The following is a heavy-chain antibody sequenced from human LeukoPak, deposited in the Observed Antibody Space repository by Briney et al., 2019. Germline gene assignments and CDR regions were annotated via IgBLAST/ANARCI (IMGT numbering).Heavy chain of an antibody. V-gene: IGHV3-33*03. CDR1: GFTFSSYG. Sequence: GGSLRLSCAASGFTFSSYGMHWVRQAPGKGLEWVAVIWYDGSNKYYADSVKGRFTIPRDNAKNSLYLQMNSLRAEDTALYYCAKGPMLVVSATHFDYWGQGTLVTVSS. D-gene: IGHD2-15*01. J-gene: IGHJ4*02. CDR3: AKGPMLVVSATHFDY. CDR2: IWYDGSNK.